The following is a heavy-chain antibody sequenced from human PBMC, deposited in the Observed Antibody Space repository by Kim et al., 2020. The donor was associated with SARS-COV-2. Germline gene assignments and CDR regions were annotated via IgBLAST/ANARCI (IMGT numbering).Heavy chain of an antibody. J-gene: IGHJ4*02. V-gene: IGHV1-69*04. D-gene: IGHD3-10*01. CDR3: ARGVVRGVIIIDY. Sequence: YDQKYQGRGTLTADKSTSTAYMELSSLRSEDTAVYYCARGVVRGVIIIDYWGQGTLVTVSS.